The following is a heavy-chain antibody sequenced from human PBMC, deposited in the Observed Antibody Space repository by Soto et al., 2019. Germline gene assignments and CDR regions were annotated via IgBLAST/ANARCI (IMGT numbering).Heavy chain of an antibody. V-gene: IGHV3-23*01. CDR3: ARERPQLVPYFDS. CDR2: ISGGGGST. D-gene: IGHD6-13*01. J-gene: IGHJ4*02. CDR1: GFTFRSYA. Sequence: GGSLRLSCAASGFTFRSYAMSWVRQAPGKGLEWVSTISGGGGSTYYAYSVTGRFTISSDNSKNTLYLQMNSLRAEDTAVYYCARERPQLVPYFDSWGQGTLVTVSS.